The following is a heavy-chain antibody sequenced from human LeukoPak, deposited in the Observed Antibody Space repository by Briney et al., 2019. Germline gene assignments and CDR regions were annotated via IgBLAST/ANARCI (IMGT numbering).Heavy chain of an antibody. D-gene: IGHD1-26*01. CDR1: GSAFSRSW. CDR2: INNDATRT. V-gene: IGHV3-74*01. J-gene: IGHJ6*02. Sequence: GGSLRLSCAASGSAFSRSWIHWVRQAPGKGLVWVSHINNDATRTTYADSVRGRFTISRDNAKNTMSLQMNSLRAEDTAVYYCASDGAYAMAVWGQGTTVTVSS. CDR3: ASDGAYAMAV.